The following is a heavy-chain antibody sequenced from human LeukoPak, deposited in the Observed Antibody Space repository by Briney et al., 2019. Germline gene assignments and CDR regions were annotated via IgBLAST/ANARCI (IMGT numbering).Heavy chain of an antibody. V-gene: IGHV3-30-3*01. CDR3: ARSWWLRGYSIDY. J-gene: IGHJ4*02. CDR2: ISYDGSDK. D-gene: IGHD5-18*01. Sequence: GGSLRLSCAASGFTFSSYGMHWVRQAPGKGLEWVAVISYDGSDKYYADSVKGRFTISRDNSKNTLYLQMNSLRAEDTAAYYCARSWWLRGYSIDYWGQGTLVTVSS. CDR1: GFTFSSYG.